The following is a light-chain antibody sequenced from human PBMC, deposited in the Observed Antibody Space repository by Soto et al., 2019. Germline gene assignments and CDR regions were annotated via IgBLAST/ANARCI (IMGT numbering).Light chain of an antibody. CDR2: EVS. J-gene: IGLJ1*01. CDR1: SSDVGAFDS. V-gene: IGLV2-8*01. CDR3: SSYAGRNNYV. Sequence: QSALTQPPSASGSLGQSVTISCTGSSSDVGAFDSVSWYQQHPHKAPQIIIYEVSKRPSGVPDRFSGSKSGNTASLTVSGLQADDEADYFCSSYAGRNNYVFGTGTKPDRP.